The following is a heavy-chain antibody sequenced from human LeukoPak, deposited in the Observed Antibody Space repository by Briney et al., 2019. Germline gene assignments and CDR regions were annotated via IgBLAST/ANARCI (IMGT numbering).Heavy chain of an antibody. CDR1: GASISSYY. Sequence: PSETLSLTCTVSGASISSYYWSWIRQPAGKGLEWIGRIYTSGSTNYNPSLKSRVTMSVDTSKNQFSLKLSSVTAADTAVYYCARESGIFGMLTYYYYMDVWGKGTTVTVSS. CDR3: ARESGIFGMLTYYYYMDV. V-gene: IGHV4-4*07. CDR2: IYTSGST. J-gene: IGHJ6*03. D-gene: IGHD3-3*01.